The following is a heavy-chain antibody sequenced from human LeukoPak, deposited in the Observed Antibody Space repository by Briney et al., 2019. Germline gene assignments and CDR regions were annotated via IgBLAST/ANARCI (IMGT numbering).Heavy chain of an antibody. CDR1: GFTISTYG. CDR3: AKDLISGYNYGPFDC. J-gene: IGHJ4*02. D-gene: IGHD5-18*01. Sequence: PGGSLRLSCSASGFTISTYGMNGVRQAPGKGLEWVSYISSDSSHIYYADSVKGRFTISRDIAKNSLYLQMNSLRDEDTAVYYCAKDLISGYNYGPFDCWGQGTLVTVSS. V-gene: IGHV3-48*02. CDR2: ISSDSSHI.